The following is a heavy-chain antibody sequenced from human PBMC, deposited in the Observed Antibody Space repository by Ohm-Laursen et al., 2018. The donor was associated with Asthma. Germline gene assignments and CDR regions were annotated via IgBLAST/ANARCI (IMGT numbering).Heavy chain of an antibody. CDR2: IWYDGSNK. Sequence: SLRLSCAASGFTFSSYGMHWVRQAPGKGLEWVAVIWYDGSNKYYADSVKGRFTISRDNSKNTLYLQMNSLRAEDTAVYYCAREVRDYYDSSGFYGMDVWGQGTTVTVSS. V-gene: IGHV3-33*01. J-gene: IGHJ6*02. CDR3: AREVRDYYDSSGFYGMDV. D-gene: IGHD3-22*01. CDR1: GFTFSSYG.